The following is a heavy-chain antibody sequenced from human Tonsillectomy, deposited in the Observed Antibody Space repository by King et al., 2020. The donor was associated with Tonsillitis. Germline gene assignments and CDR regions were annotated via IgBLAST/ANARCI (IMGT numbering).Heavy chain of an antibody. Sequence: QLQESGPGLVKPSETLSLTCTVSGGSISSYYWSWIRQPPGKGLEWIVYIFYTGSTNYNPSLKIRVTRSVDTSKNHFSLKLSSVTAADTAVYYCARAQAMDVWGKGTTVTVSS. CDR3: ARAQAMDV. CDR2: IFYTGST. J-gene: IGHJ6*04. CDR1: GGSISSYY. V-gene: IGHV4-59*01.